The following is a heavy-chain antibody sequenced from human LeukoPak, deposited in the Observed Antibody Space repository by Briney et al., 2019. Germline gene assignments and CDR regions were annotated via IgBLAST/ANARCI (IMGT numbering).Heavy chain of an antibody. CDR3: AREVEAAARGLDY. J-gene: IGHJ4*02. CDR2: IYTSGST. D-gene: IGHD6-13*01. CDR1: GGSISSYF. Sequence: SETLSLTCTVSGGSISSYFWSWIRQPAGKGLEWIGRIYTSGSTNYNPSLKSRVTISVDTSKNQFSLKLDSVTAADTAVYYCAREVEAAARGLDYWGQGTLVTVSS. V-gene: IGHV4-4*07.